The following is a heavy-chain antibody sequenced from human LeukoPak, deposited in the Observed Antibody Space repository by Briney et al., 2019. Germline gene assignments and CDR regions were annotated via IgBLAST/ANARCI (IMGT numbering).Heavy chain of an antibody. V-gene: IGHV1-18*01. Sequence: GASVKVSCKASGYTFTSYGISWVRQAPGQGLEWMGWISAYNGNTNYAQKFQGGVTMTRDTSTSTVYMELSSLRSEDTAVYYCARENLAMVDDAFDIWGQGTMVTVSS. CDR3: ARENLAMVDDAFDI. J-gene: IGHJ3*02. CDR2: ISAYNGNT. CDR1: GYTFTSYG. D-gene: IGHD5-18*01.